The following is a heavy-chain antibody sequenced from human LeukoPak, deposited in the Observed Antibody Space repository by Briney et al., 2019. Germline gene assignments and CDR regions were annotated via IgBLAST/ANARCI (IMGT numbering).Heavy chain of an antibody. CDR2: INPNSGGT. CDR1: GYTFTGYY. Sequence: APVKVSCKASGYTFTGYYMHWVRQAPGQGLEWMGWINPNSGGTNYAQKFQGWVTMTRDTSISTAYMELSRLRSDDTAVYYCARALAQSDYGDYDYYFDYWGQGTLVAVSS. D-gene: IGHD4-17*01. V-gene: IGHV1-2*04. J-gene: IGHJ4*02. CDR3: ARALAQSDYGDYDYYFDY.